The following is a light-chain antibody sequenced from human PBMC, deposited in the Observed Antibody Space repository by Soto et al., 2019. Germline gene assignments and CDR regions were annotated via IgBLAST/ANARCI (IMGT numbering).Light chain of an antibody. CDR1: SSDVGAYNY. J-gene: IGLJ1*01. V-gene: IGLV2-14*01. CDR3: SSYTSTSTTYV. CDR2: EVS. Sequence: QSVLTQPASVSGSPGQSITISCTGTSSDVGAYNYVSWYQQHPGKAPKLMIHEVSKRPSGVSNRFSGSKSGNTASLTISGLQAEDEADYYCSSYTSTSTTYVFGTGTKVTVL.